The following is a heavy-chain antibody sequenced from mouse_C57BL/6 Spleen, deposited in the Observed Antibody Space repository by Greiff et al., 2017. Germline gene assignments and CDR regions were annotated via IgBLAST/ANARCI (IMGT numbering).Heavy chain of an antibody. Sequence: EVQLVESGGDLVKPGGSLKLSCAASGFTFSSYGMSWVRQTPDKRLEWVATISSGGSYTYYQDSVKGRFTISRDNAKNTLYLQMSSLKSEDTAMYYCAREGQLRLDAMDYWGQGTSVTVSS. D-gene: IGHD3-2*02. J-gene: IGHJ4*01. V-gene: IGHV5-6*01. CDR2: ISSGGSYT. CDR3: AREGQLRLDAMDY. CDR1: GFTFSSYG.